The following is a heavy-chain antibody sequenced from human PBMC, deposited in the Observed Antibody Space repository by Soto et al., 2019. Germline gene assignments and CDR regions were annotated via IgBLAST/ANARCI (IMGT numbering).Heavy chain of an antibody. D-gene: IGHD6-19*01. CDR2: ISGSGGST. CDR1: GFTFSSYA. CDR3: AKDTYSSGWYLRDAFDI. Sequence: EVQLLESGGGLVQPGGSLRLSCAASGFTFSSYAMSWVRQAPGKGLEWVSAISGSGGSTYYADSVKGRFTISRDNSKNTLYLQMNSLRAEVTAVYYCAKDTYSSGWYLRDAFDIWGQGTMVTVSS. J-gene: IGHJ3*02. V-gene: IGHV3-23*01.